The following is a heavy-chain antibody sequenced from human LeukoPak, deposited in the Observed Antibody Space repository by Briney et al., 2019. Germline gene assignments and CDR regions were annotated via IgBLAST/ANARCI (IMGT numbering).Heavy chain of an antibody. CDR3: ARARSHYDYVWGGYSYYFDY. CDR1: GYIFTGYY. V-gene: IGHV1-18*04. CDR2: ISAYNGNT. Sequence: GASVKVSCKTSGYIFTGYYMHWVRQAPGQGLEWMGWISAYNGNTNYAQKLQGRVTMTTDTSASTAYMELSSLRSEDTAVYYCARARSHYDYVWGGYSYYFDYWGQGTLVTVSS. D-gene: IGHD3-16*01. J-gene: IGHJ4*02.